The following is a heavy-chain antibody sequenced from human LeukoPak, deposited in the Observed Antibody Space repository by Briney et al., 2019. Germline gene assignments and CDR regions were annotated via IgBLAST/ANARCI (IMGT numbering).Heavy chain of an antibody. D-gene: IGHD3-22*01. V-gene: IGHV3-21*01. CDR1: GFTFSSYS. Sequence: WGSLRLSCAASGFTFSSYSMNWVRQAPGKGLEWVSSISSSSSYIYYADSVKGRFTISRNNAKNSLYLQMNSLRAEDTAVYYCAREYYYDSSVDAFDIWGQGTMVTVSS. CDR2: ISSSSSYI. J-gene: IGHJ3*02. CDR3: AREYYYDSSVDAFDI.